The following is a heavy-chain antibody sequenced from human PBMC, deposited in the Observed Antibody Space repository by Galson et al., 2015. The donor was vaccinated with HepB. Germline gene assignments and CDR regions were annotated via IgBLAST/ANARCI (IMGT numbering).Heavy chain of an antibody. CDR1: GYTFTSYY. CDR3: ARAQLPHFAHDAFDI. V-gene: IGHV1-46*01. D-gene: IGHD2-2*01. CDR2: INPSGGST. J-gene: IGHJ3*02. Sequence: SVKVSCKASGYTFTSYYMHWVRQAPGQGLEWMGIINPSGGSTSYAQKFQGGVTMTRDTSTSTVYMELSSLRSEDTAVYYCARAQLPHFAHDAFDIWGQGTMVTVSS.